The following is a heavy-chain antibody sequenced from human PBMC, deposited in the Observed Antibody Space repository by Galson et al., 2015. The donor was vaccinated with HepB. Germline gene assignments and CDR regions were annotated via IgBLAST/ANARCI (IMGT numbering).Heavy chain of an antibody. J-gene: IGHJ4*02. V-gene: IGHV3-30*18. CDR2: ISHDERNK. CDR3: AKDGKPWWESYCHSTSCYVGYFDD. CDR1: GFTFSNYG. Sequence: SLRLSCAGSGFTFSNYGVHWVRQAPGKGLEWVAVISHDERNKYYADSLKDRFNISRDNLKSTLFLQMNNLRPEDTAFYFCAKDGKPWWESYCHSTSCYVGYFDDWGQGTLVTVSS. D-gene: IGHD2-2*01.